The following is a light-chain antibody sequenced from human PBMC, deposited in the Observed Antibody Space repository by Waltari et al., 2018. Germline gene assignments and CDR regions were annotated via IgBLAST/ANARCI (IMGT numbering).Light chain of an antibody. CDR2: YDR. V-gene: IGLV3-21*04. J-gene: IGLJ1*01. CDR1: NIGTYR. Sequence: SYVVTQPPSVSVAPGETATITCGGDNIGTYRLHWSQQKAGQAPVLVIFYDRDRPSGIPDRFSGSNSGNTATLTISRVEAGDEARYYCHVWHPHVDPGVFGTGTEVTVL. CDR3: HVWHPHVDPGV.